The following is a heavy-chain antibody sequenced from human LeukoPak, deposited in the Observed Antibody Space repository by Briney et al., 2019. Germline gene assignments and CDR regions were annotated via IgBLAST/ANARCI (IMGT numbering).Heavy chain of an antibody. D-gene: IGHD5-24*01. V-gene: IGHV3-7*01. Sequence: GGSLSLSCAASGFTLSTFWMTWVRQAPGKGLEWVANINQDGNEKYYLDSVKGRFTVSRDNAKNSLYLQMNSLRAEDTAVYYCARPRWLQFGPHDSWGQGTLVTVSS. CDR2: INQDGNEK. CDR3: ARPRWLQFGPHDS. J-gene: IGHJ4*02. CDR1: GFTLSTFW.